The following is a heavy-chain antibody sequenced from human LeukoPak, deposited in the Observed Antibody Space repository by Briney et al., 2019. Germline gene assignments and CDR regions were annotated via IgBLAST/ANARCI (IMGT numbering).Heavy chain of an antibody. J-gene: IGHJ4*02. CDR3: ARVAVDTFDY. CDR1: GGSISSYY. D-gene: IGHD6-19*01. V-gene: IGHV4-59*01. CDR2: IYYSGNT. Sequence: SETLSHTCTVSGGSISSYYWSWIRQPPGKGLEWIGYIYYSGNTNYNPSLKSRVTISVDTSKNQFSLKLSSVTAADTAVYYCARVAVDTFDYWGQGTLVTVSS.